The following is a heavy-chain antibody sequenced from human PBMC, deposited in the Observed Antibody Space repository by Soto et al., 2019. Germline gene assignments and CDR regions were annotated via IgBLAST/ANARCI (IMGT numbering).Heavy chain of an antibody. Sequence: GGSLRLSCAASGFTFSSYAMSWVRQAPGKGLEWVSDISSSSSTIYYADSVKGRFTISRDNAKNSLYLQMNSLRAEDTAVYYCARDNRMITFGGVIEIYYYYYYMDVWGKGTTVTVSS. CDR2: ISSSSSTI. J-gene: IGHJ6*03. V-gene: IGHV3-48*01. D-gene: IGHD3-16*02. CDR3: ARDNRMITFGGVIEIYYYYYYMDV. CDR1: GFTFSSYA.